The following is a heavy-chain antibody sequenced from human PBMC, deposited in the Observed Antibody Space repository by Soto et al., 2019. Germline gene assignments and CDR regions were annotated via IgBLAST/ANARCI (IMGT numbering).Heavy chain of an antibody. V-gene: IGHV4-31*03. CDR1: GGSISSGGYY. Sequence: SETLSLTCTVSGGSISSGGYYWSWIRQHPGKGLEWIGYIYYSGSTYYNPSLKSRVTISVDTSKNQFSLKLSSVTAADTAVYYCARDERAGSYYGWFEPWGQGTLVTVSS. CDR3: ARDERAGSYYGWFEP. CDR2: IYYSGST. J-gene: IGHJ5*02. D-gene: IGHD3-10*01.